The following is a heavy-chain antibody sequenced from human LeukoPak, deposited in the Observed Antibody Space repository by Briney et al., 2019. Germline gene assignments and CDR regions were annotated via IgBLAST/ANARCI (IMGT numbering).Heavy chain of an antibody. CDR1: GFTFSSYS. V-gene: IGHV3-48*04. CDR2: ISSSSSTI. D-gene: IGHD6-13*01. Sequence: QSGGSLRLSCAASGFTFSSYSMNWVRQAPGKGLEWVSYISSSSSTIYYADSVKGRFTISRDNAKNSLYLQMNSLRAEDTAVYYCARDPGQVAAAGPPPEFDYWGQGTLVTVSS. CDR3: ARDPGQVAAAGPPPEFDY. J-gene: IGHJ4*02.